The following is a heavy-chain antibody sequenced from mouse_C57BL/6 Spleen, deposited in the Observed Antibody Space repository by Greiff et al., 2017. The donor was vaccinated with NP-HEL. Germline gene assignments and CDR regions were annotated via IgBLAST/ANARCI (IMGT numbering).Heavy chain of an antibody. V-gene: IGHV7-3*01. CDR3: ARSLLRYFDY. CDR2: IRNKANGYTT. D-gene: IGHD1-2*01. CDR1: GFTFTDYY. J-gene: IGHJ2*01. Sequence: EVNLVESGGGLVQPGGSLSLSCAASGFTFTDYYMSWVRQPPGKALEWLGFIRNKANGYTTEYSASVKGRFTISRDNSQSILYLQMNALRAEDSATYYCARSLLRYFDYWGQGTTLTVSS.